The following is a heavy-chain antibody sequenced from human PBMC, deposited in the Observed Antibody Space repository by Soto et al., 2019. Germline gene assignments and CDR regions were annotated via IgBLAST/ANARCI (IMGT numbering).Heavy chain of an antibody. D-gene: IGHD3-22*01. V-gene: IGHV3-23*01. CDR2: ISGSGIST. CDR1: GLTFSSYA. CDR3: ARDIPYYDSSGYHKGGHFAY. J-gene: IGHJ4*02. Sequence: GGSLRLSCAASGLTFSSYAMSWVRQAPGKGLEWVSGISGSGISTYYADSVKGRFTISRDNSKNTLYLQMNSLRAEDTAVYYCARDIPYYDSSGYHKGGHFAYWGQGTLVTVSS.